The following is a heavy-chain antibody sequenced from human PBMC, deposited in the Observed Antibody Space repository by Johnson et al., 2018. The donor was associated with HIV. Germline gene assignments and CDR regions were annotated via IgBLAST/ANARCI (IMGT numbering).Heavy chain of an antibody. CDR1: GFTFSSYG. Sequence: QVYLVESGGGVVQPGRSLRLSCAASGFTFSSYGMHWVRQAPGKGLEWVAVISYDGSNKYYADSVKGRFTISRDNSKNTLYLQMNSLRAEDTAVYYCAKGYLTSIAARQPDAFDIWGQGTMVTVSS. J-gene: IGHJ3*02. D-gene: IGHD6-6*01. V-gene: IGHV3-30*18. CDR3: AKGYLTSIAARQPDAFDI. CDR2: ISYDGSNK.